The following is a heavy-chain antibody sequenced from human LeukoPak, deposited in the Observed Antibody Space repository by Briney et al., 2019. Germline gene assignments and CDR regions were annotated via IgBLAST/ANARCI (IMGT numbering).Heavy chain of an antibody. V-gene: IGHV3-33*01. D-gene: IGHD3-10*01. Sequence: GRSLRLSCAASGFTFSSYGMHWVRQAPGKGLEWVAVIWYDGSNKYYADSVKGRFTISRDNSKNTLYLQMNSLRAEDTAVYYCARYGSGSTIDYWGQGTLVTVSS. J-gene: IGHJ4*02. CDR3: ARYGSGSTIDY. CDR2: IWYDGSNK. CDR1: GFTFSSYG.